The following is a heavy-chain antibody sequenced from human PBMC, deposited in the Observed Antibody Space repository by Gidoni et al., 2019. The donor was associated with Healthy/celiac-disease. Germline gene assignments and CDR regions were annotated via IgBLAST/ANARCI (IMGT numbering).Heavy chain of an antibody. CDR1: GFTFSSYS. Sequence: EVQLVESGGGLVKPGGSLRLSCSPSGFTFSSYSMHWVSQAPGKGLESVSSISSSSSYIYYADSVKGRFTISRDNAKISLYLQMNSLRAEDTAVYYCARGRYSSGWSPPGRSTFDIWGQGTMVTVSS. CDR3: ARGRYSSGWSPPGRSTFDI. D-gene: IGHD6-19*01. J-gene: IGHJ3*02. V-gene: IGHV3-21*01. CDR2: ISSSSSYI.